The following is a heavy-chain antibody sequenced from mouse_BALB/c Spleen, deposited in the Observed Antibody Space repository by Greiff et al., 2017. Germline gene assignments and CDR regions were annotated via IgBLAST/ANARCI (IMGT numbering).Heavy chain of an antibody. CDR1: GFTFSSFG. CDR3: ARRDYFDY. V-gene: IGHV5-17*02. J-gene: IGHJ2*01. CDR2: ISSGSSTI. Sequence: EVMLVESGGGLVQPGGSRKLSCAASGFTFSSFGMHWVRQAPEKGLEWVAYISSGSSTIYYADTVKGRFTISRDNPKNTLFLQMTSLRSEDTAMYYCARRDYFDYWGQGTTLTVSS.